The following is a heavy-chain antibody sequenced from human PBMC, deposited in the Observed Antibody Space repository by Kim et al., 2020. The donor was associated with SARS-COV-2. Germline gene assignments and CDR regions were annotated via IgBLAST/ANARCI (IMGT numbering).Heavy chain of an antibody. Sequence: ATAYGASVKGRFTISRDDSKNTAYLQMDSLKTEDTAVYYCTRLAVGASGCWGQGTLVTVSS. V-gene: IGHV3-73*01. CDR2: AT. D-gene: IGHD1-26*01. CDR3: TRLAVGASGC. J-gene: IGHJ4*02.